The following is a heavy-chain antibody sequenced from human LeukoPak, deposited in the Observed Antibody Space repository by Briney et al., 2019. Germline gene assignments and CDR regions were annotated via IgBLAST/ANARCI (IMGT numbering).Heavy chain of an antibody. Sequence: GGSLRLSCAASGFTFNIYSMNWVRQAQGKGLEWVSSISSTSSHKYYADSVKGRFTVSRDNAKNSLYLQMTSLRAEDTAVYYCAREFADSWGQGTLVIVSS. CDR1: GFTFNIYS. CDR2: ISSTSSHK. J-gene: IGHJ4*02. CDR3: AREFADS. V-gene: IGHV3-21*01.